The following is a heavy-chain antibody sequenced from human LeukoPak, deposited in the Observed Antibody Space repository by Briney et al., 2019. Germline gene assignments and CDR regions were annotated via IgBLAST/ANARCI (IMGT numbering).Heavy chain of an antibody. J-gene: IGHJ4*02. D-gene: IGHD2-15*01. CDR2: FSGSGGDT. CDR3: AKDQLNRFCSGGSCSITHDY. Sequence: GGTLRLSCAASGFTFSTYDMSWVRQAPGKGLEWVSAFSGSGGDTYYADSVKGRFTISRDNSKTTVYLQMNSLGADDTAIYYCAKDQLNRFCSGGSCSITHDYWGQGTLVTVSS. V-gene: IGHV3-23*01. CDR1: GFTFSTYD.